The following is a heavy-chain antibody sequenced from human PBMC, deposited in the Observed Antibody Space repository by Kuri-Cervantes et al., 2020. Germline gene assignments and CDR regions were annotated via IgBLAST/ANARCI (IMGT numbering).Heavy chain of an antibody. J-gene: IGHJ6*02. D-gene: IGHD1-1*01. CDR1: GFTVSSSY. V-gene: IGHV3-53*01. Sequence: GGSLRLSCAASGFTVSSSYMSWVRQAPGKGLEWVSVIYSGGSTYYADSVKGRFTISRDNSKNTLYLQMNSLRAEDTAVYYCARDLEDYYYGMDVWGQGTLVTVSS. CDR3: ARDLEDYYYGMDV. CDR2: IYSGGST.